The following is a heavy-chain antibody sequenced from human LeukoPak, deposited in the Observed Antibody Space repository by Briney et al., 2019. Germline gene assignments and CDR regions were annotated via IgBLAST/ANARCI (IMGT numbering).Heavy chain of an antibody. Sequence: GGSLRLSCAASGFTFSNYEMNWVRQAPGKGLEWVSYISSGGRTIYYADSVRGRFTISRDNAENSLYLQMNSLRAEDTAVYYCAREYGSGSSRRRFDPWGQGTLVTVSS. D-gene: IGHD3-10*01. CDR1: GFTFSNYE. J-gene: IGHJ5*02. CDR3: AREYGSGSSRRRFDP. CDR2: ISSGGRTI. V-gene: IGHV3-48*03.